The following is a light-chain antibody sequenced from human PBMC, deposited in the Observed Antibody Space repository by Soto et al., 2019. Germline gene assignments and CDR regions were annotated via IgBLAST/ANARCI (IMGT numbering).Light chain of an antibody. CDR1: SSDVGGYNY. CDR3: CPYAGSDTCA. J-gene: IGLJ1*01. CDR2: DVS. Sequence: QSVLTQPRSVSGSPGQSVTISCTGTSSDVGGYNYVSWYQQHPGKAPKLMIYDVSERPSGVPDRFSGSKPGNTASLTISGLQAEDEADYYCCPYAGSDTCAFGTGAKLTAL. V-gene: IGLV2-11*01.